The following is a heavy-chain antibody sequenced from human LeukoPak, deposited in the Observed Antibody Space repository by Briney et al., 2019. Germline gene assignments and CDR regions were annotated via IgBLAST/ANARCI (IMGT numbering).Heavy chain of an antibody. J-gene: IGHJ4*02. CDR3: ARANSLYCSSSTCLFDY. CDR2: INPNDGDT. D-gene: IGHD2-2*01. Sequence: ASVKVSCKAAGYAFTDYYMHWVRQAPGQGFEWMGWINPNDGDTNYAQKFQGRVTMTRDTSISTAHMEVSRLRSDDTAVYYCARANSLYCSSSTCLFDYWGQGTLVTVSS. CDR1: GYAFTDYY. V-gene: IGHV1-2*02.